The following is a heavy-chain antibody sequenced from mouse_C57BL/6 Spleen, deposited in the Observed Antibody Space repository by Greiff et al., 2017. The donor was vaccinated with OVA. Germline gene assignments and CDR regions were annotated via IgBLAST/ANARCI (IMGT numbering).Heavy chain of an antibody. CDR3: AREGNYYGSSHWYFDV. D-gene: IGHD1-1*01. Sequence: VQGVESGPELVKPGASVKISCKASGYAFSSSWMNWVKQRPGKGLEWIGRIYPGDGDTNYNGKFKGKATLPADKSSSTAYMQLSSLTSEDSAVYFCAREGNYYGSSHWYFDVWGTGTTVTVSS. V-gene: IGHV1-82*01. J-gene: IGHJ1*03. CDR2: IYPGDGDT. CDR1: GYAFSSSW.